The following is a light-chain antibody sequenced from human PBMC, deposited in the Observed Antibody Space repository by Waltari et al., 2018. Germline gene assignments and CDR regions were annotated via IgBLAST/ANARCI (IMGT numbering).Light chain of an antibody. Sequence: DIQMPQSPSTLSASVGDTVTLTCRASQSISSWLAWYQQKPGKAPKLLIYDASSLESGVPSRFSGSGSGTEFTLTISSLQPDDFATYYCQQYNSYPWTFGQGTKVEIK. J-gene: IGKJ1*01. V-gene: IGKV1-5*01. CDR3: QQYNSYPWT. CDR2: DAS. CDR1: QSISSW.